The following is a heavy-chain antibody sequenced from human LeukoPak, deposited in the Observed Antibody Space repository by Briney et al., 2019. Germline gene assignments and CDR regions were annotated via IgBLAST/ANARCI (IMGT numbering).Heavy chain of an antibody. Sequence: GGSLRLSCAASGFTVSSNYMSWVRQAPGKGLEWVPVIYSGGNTYYADSVKGRFSISRDNSKNTLYFQMNSLRVEDTAVYYCAGSRLSAEYFQFWGQGTLVAVSS. V-gene: IGHV3-66*01. CDR3: AGSRLSAEYFQF. J-gene: IGHJ1*01. CDR2: IYSGGNT. CDR1: GFTVSSNY.